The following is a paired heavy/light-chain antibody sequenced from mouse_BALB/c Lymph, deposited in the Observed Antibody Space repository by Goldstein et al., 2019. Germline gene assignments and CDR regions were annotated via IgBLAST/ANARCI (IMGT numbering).Heavy chain of an antibody. CDR2: IYPYNGGT. J-gene: IGHJ3*01. Sequence: EVQLQQSGPELVKPGTSVKISCKASGYTFTDYNIHWVKQSHGKSLEWIGYIYPYNGGTGYNQKFKSKATLTVDNSSNTAYMELRSLTSEDSAVYYCARPRSYYRYDAWFAYWGQGTLVTVSA. V-gene: IGHV1S29*02. CDR1: GYTFTDYN. D-gene: IGHD2-14*01. CDR3: ARPRSYYRYDAWFAY.
Light chain of an antibody. J-gene: IGKJ2*01. Sequence: DIVLTQSPATLSVTPGDSVSLSCRASQSISNNLHWYQQKSHESPRLLIKYTSQSISGIPSRFSGSGSGTDFTLSINSVETEDFGMYFCQQGNSWPYTFGGGTKLEIK. CDR3: QQGNSWPYT. V-gene: IGKV5-43*01. CDR1: QSISNN. CDR2: YTS.